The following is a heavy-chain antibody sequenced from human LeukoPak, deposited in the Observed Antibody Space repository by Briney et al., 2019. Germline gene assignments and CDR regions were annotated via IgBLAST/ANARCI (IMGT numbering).Heavy chain of an antibody. Sequence: SVKVSCKASGFTFTSSAVQWVRQTRGQRLEWIGWIVVGSGNTNYAQKFQERVTITRDMSTSTAYMELSSLRSEDTAVYYCAAGPARGEDEYWGQGTLVTVSS. J-gene: IGHJ4*02. D-gene: IGHD4-17*01. CDR2: IVVGSGNT. CDR3: AAGPARGEDEY. CDR1: GFTFTSSA. V-gene: IGHV1-58*01.